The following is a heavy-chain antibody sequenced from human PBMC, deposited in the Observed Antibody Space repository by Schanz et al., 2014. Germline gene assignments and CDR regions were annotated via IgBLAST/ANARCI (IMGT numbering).Heavy chain of an antibody. CDR2: ISYDGNNK. D-gene: IGHD5-12*01. J-gene: IGHJ4*02. V-gene: IGHV3-30*18. CDR3: AQDFSGYPAY. Sequence: QVQLVESGGGVVQPGRSLRLSCAASGFIFSSYGMHWVRQAPGKGLEWVAVISYDGNNKYFADSVKGRFTISRDNSKNTLYLQMNSLRAEDTAVYYCAQDFSGYPAYWGQGTLVTVSS. CDR1: GFIFSSYG.